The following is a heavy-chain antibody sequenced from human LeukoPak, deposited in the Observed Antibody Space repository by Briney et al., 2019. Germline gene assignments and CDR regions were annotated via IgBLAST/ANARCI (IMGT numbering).Heavy chain of an antibody. CDR3: ARSPPGRTNWNYYDY. CDR2: IGPIGVYT. Sequence: GGSLRLSCAASGFTFSDCAKHWVRQAPGQGLEFVSVIGPIGVYTYYANSVKGRFTISRDNSKSTVSLQMGSLRDEDMAVYYCARSPPGRTNWNYYDYWGRGTLVTVSS. D-gene: IGHD1-1*01. V-gene: IGHV3-64*01. CDR1: GFTFSDCA. J-gene: IGHJ4*02.